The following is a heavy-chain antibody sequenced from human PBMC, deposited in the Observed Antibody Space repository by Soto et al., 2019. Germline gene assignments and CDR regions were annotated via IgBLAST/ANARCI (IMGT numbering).Heavy chain of an antibody. CDR2: ISHDASSE. J-gene: IGHJ4*02. V-gene: IGHV3-30*18. CDR3: AKSTLVYAVDYFDY. Sequence: QVQLVESGGGVVQPGRSLRLSCAASGFPFSSYAMHWVRQAPGKGLEWVAVISHDASSEYYADSVKGRFAISRDNSKDTLYLQMNSRRAEDTAVYYCAKSTLVYAVDYFDYLGQGTLVTVSS. D-gene: IGHD3-10*01. CDR1: GFPFSSYA.